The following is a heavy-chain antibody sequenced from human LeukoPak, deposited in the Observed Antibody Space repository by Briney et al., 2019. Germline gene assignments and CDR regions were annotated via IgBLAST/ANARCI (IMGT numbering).Heavy chain of an antibody. D-gene: IGHD3-16*01. CDR1: GFTVSSNY. Sequence: GGSLRLSCAASGFTVSSNYMSWVRQAPGKGLEWVSVIYSGGSTYYEDSVKGRFTISRDNSKNTLYLQMNSLRAEDTAVYYCARDMCKSPFGYWGQGTLVTVSS. CDR2: IYSGGST. J-gene: IGHJ4*02. V-gene: IGHV3-66*02. CDR3: ARDMCKSPFGY.